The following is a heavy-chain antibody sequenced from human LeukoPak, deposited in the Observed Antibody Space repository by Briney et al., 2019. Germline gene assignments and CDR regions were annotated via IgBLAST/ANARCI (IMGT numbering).Heavy chain of an antibody. Sequence: PGGSLRLSCAASGFTFSSYAMSWVRQAPGKGLEWVSAISGSGGSTYYADSVKGRFTISRDNSKNTLYLQMNGLRAEDTAVYYCAKGDSSGYYLFGYWGQGTLVTVSS. D-gene: IGHD6-19*01. CDR2: ISGSGGST. CDR3: AKGDSSGYYLFGY. J-gene: IGHJ4*02. V-gene: IGHV3-23*01. CDR1: GFTFSSYA.